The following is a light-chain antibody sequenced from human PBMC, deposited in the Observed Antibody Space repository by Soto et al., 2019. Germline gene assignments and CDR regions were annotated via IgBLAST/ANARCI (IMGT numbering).Light chain of an antibody. CDR3: SSYTRSSTLYV. V-gene: IGLV2-14*01. J-gene: IGLJ1*01. Sequence: QSVLTQPASVSGSPGQSITISCTGTSSDVGDYNYVSWYQQHPGKAPKLMIYEVSNRPSGVSNRFSGSKSGNTASLTISGLQAEDEADYYCSSYTRSSTLYVFGTRTKVTVL. CDR1: SSDVGDYNY. CDR2: EVS.